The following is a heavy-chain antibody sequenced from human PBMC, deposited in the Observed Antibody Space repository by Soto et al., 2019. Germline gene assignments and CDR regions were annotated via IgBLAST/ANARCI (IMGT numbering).Heavy chain of an antibody. CDR3: ARVSEGSLAVDY. Sequence: GGSLRLSCAASGFTVSINYMSWVRQAPGKGLEWVSVIYSGGSTYYADSVKGRFTISRDNSKNTLYLQMNSLRAEDTAVYYCARVSEGSLAVDYWGQGTLVTVSS. V-gene: IGHV3-66*01. CDR1: GFTVSINY. CDR2: IYSGGST. J-gene: IGHJ4*02. D-gene: IGHD3-16*01.